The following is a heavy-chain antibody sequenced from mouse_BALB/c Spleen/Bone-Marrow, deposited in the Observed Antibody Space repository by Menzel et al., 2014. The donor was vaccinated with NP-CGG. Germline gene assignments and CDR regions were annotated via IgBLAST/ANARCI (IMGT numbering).Heavy chain of an antibody. Sequence: EVMLAESGGGLVQPGGSRKLSCAASGFTFSSFGMHWVSQAPEKGLEWVAYIRNGSSPIYYADTVKGRFTISRANPKNTLFLQMTSLSSEHTAMYYCARKGAMITHFYAMDYWGQGTSVTVSS. J-gene: IGHJ4*01. CDR1: GFTFSSFG. CDR2: IRNGSSPI. CDR3: ARKGAMITHFYAMDY. D-gene: IGHD2-4*01. V-gene: IGHV5-17*02.